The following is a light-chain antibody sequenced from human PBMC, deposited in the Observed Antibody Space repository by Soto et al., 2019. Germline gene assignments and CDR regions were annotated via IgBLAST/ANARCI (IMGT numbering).Light chain of an antibody. J-gene: IGKJ2*01. CDR2: AAS. Sequence: DIQLTQSPSFLSASVGDRVTITCRASQGISSYLAWYQQKPGKAPKLLIYAASTLQSGVPSRFSGSGSGTEFTLTNSSLQPEHFATYYCQQLNSYPRPCGQETKLEIK. CDR1: QGISSY. V-gene: IGKV1-9*01. CDR3: QQLNSYPRP.